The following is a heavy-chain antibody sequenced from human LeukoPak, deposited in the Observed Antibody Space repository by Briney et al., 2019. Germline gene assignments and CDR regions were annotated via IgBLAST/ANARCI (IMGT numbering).Heavy chain of an antibody. Sequence: SETLSLTCTVSGGSISSYYWSWIRQPPGKGLEWIGYIYYSGSTNYNPSLKSRVTISVDTSKNQFSLKLSSVTAADTAVYYCARNHMIGYFDYWGQGTLVTVSS. J-gene: IGHJ4*02. D-gene: IGHD3-22*01. CDR2: IYYSGST. CDR3: ARNHMIGYFDY. V-gene: IGHV4-59*01. CDR1: GGSISSYY.